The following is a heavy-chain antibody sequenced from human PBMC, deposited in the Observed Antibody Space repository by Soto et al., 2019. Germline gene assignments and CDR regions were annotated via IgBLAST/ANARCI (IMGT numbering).Heavy chain of an antibody. CDR3: ARGNRDDPGAFDI. CDR2: INPNSGGT. CDR1: GYTFTGYY. D-gene: IGHD1-1*01. Sequence: QVQLVQSGAEVKKPGASVKVSCKASGYTFTGYYMHWVRQAPGQGLEWMGWINPNSGGTNNAQKFQGWVTMTRDTSISTGYMELSRLGSDDTAVYYCARGNRDDPGAFDIWGQGTMVTVSS. V-gene: IGHV1-2*04. J-gene: IGHJ3*02.